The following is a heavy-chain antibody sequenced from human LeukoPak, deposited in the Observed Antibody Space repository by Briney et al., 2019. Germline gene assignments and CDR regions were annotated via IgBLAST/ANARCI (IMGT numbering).Heavy chain of an antibody. CDR1: GGTFSSYA. D-gene: IGHD3-22*01. CDR2: IIPIFGTA. Sequence: SVKVSCKASGGTFSSYAISWVRQAPGQGLEWMGGIIPIFGTANYAQKFQGRVTITADESTSTAYMELSSLRSEDTAVYYCARARRDYYDSTLYGMDVWGQGTTVTVSS. V-gene: IGHV1-69*13. J-gene: IGHJ6*02. CDR3: ARARRDYYDSTLYGMDV.